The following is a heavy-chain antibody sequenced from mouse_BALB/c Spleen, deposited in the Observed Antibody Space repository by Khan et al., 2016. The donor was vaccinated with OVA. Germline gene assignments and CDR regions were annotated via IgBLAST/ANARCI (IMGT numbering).Heavy chain of an antibody. CDR3: AGAYYRYDGYYAMDY. Sequence: QVQLKESGPGLVAPSQTLSITCTVSGFSLSRYNIHWVRQPPGKGLEWLGMIWGGGDTDYNSTLISSLSISKENSKWKVFLKKNSLQTDDTAMEYCAGAYYRYDGYYAMDYWGQGTSVTVSS. D-gene: IGHD2-14*01. J-gene: IGHJ4*01. CDR2: IWGGGDT. V-gene: IGHV2-6-4*01. CDR1: GFSLSRYN.